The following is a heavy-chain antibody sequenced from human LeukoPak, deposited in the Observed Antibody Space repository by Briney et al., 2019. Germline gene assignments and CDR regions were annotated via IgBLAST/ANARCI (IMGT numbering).Heavy chain of an antibody. CDR3: ATTLGATTYRIDSFDI. CDR2: FDPEDGET. Sequence: ASVKVSCTVSGYTLTELSMHWVRQAPGKGGEWMGGFDPEDGETIYAQKFQGRVTMTEYTSTDTAYMELSSLRSEDTAVYYCATTLGATTYRIDSFDIWGQGTMVTVSS. J-gene: IGHJ3*02. D-gene: IGHD1-26*01. CDR1: GYTLTELS. V-gene: IGHV1-24*01.